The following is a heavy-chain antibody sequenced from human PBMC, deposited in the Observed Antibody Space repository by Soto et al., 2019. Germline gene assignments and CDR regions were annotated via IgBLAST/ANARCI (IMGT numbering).Heavy chain of an antibody. J-gene: IGHJ4*02. CDR1: GFTFSNAW. Sequence: GGSLRLSCAASGFTFSNAWMNWVRQAPGKGLEWVGRIKSKTDGGTTDYAAPVKGRFTISRDDSKNTLYLQMNSLKTEDTAVYYCTTELGYCSGGSCPILRYYFDYWGQGTLVTVSS. CDR3: TTELGYCSGGSCPILRYYFDY. V-gene: IGHV3-15*07. CDR2: IKSKTDGGTT. D-gene: IGHD2-15*01.